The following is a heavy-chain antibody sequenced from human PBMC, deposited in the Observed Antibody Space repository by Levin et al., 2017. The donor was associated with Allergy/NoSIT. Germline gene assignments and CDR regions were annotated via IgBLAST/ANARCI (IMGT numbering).Heavy chain of an antibody. Sequence: ASVKVSCKASGYTFTSYGISWVRQAPGQGLEWMGWISAYNGNTNYAQKLQGRVTMTTDTSTSTAYMELRSLRSDDTAVYYCARDGYLDYPQVGTPDYWGQGTLVTVSS. CDR2: ISAYNGNT. D-gene: IGHD3-22*01. CDR3: ARDGYLDYPQVGTPDY. CDR1: GYTFTSYG. J-gene: IGHJ4*02. V-gene: IGHV1-18*01.